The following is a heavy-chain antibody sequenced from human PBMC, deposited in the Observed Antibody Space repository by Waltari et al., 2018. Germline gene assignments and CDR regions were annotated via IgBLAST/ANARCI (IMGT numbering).Heavy chain of an antibody. J-gene: IGHJ4*02. CDR1: GFTFSSYW. CDR3: ARVTASSSWIDY. CDR2: IKQDGSEK. Sequence: EVQLVESGGGLVQPGGSLRLSCAASGFTFSSYWISWVRQAPGKGLEWVANIKQDGSEKYYVDSVKGRFTISRDNAKNSLYLQMNSLRAEDTAVYYCARVTASSSWIDYWGQGTLVTVSS. D-gene: IGHD6-13*01. V-gene: IGHV3-7*01.